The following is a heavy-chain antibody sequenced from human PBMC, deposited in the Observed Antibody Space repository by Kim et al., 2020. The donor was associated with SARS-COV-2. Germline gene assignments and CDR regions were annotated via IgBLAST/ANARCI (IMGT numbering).Heavy chain of an antibody. CDR3: ANYGSRGWFDP. CDR2: T. V-gene: IGHV4-4*09. D-gene: IGHD1-26*01. J-gene: IGHJ5*02. Sequence: TNTNPPLRGQVTKSVDTSKNQFSLKLISVTAADTAVYYCANYGSRGWFDPWGQGTLVTVSS.